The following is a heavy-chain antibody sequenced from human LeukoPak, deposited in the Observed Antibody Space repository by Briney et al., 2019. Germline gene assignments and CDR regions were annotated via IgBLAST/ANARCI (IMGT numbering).Heavy chain of an antibody. CDR1: GGSISSSSYY. CDR3: ASRELELEELDY. J-gene: IGHJ4*02. CDR2: IYYSGST. Sequence: SETLSLTCTVSGGSISSSSYYWGWIRQPPGKGLEWIGSIYYSGSTYYNPSLKSRVTISVDTSKNQFSLKLSSVTAADTAVYYCASRELELEELDYWDQGTLVTVSS. D-gene: IGHD1-7*01. V-gene: IGHV4-39*01.